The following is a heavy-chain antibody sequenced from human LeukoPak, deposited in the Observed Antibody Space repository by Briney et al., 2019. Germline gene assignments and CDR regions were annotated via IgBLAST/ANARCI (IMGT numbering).Heavy chain of an antibody. Sequence: ASVKVSCKASGYTFTSYGISWVRQAPGQGLEWMGWISAYNGNTNCAQKLQGRVTMTTDTSTSTAYMELRSLRSDDTAVYYCARARGYYDSSGYFGYWGQGTLVTVSS. CDR2: ISAYNGNT. V-gene: IGHV1-18*01. D-gene: IGHD3-22*01. CDR1: GYTFTSYG. CDR3: ARARGYYDSSGYFGY. J-gene: IGHJ4*02.